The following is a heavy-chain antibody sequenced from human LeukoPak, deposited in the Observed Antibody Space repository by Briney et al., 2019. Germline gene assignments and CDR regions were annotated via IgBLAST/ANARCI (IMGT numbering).Heavy chain of an antibody. J-gene: IGHJ4*02. CDR3: ARFASNYGVDY. Sequence: SETLSLTCTVSGGSISSYYWNWIRQPPGKGLEWIGYTYNSGSTNYNPSLKSRVTISVDTSKNQFSLKVSSVTAADTAVYYCARFASNYGVDYWGQGTLVTVSS. CDR1: GGSISSYY. D-gene: IGHD4-11*01. V-gene: IGHV4-59*08. CDR2: TYNSGST.